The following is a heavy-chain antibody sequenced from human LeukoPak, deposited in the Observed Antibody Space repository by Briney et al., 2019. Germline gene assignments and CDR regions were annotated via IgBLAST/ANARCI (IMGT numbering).Heavy chain of an antibody. CDR3: ARDHSGSYQNAFDI. J-gene: IGHJ3*02. V-gene: IGHV1-18*01. Sequence: GASVKVSCKASVYTFTSYGISWVRQAPGQGLEWMGWSSAYNDNTNYAQKLQGRVTMTTDTSTSTAYMELRSLRSDDTAVYYCARDHSGSYQNAFDIWGQGTMVTVSS. D-gene: IGHD1-26*01. CDR2: SSAYNDNT. CDR1: VYTFTSYG.